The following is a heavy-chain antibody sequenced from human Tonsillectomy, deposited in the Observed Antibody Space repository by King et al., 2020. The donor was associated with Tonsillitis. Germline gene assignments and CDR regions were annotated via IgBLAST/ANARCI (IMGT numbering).Heavy chain of an antibody. D-gene: IGHD1/OR15-1a*01. J-gene: IGHJ4*02. Sequence: EVQLVESGGGFVKPGGSLRLSCAGSGFIFSNTWMSWVRQAPGKGLEWVGRIKSKTDGGTIDYAAPAKGRFTISRDDSESTMFLQMNSLKSKDTAVYYCVTFGSITTEGTPFDYWGQGALVTVSS. V-gene: IGHV3-15*01. CDR2: IKSKTDGGTI. CDR3: VTFGSITTEGTPFDY. CDR1: GFIFSNTW.